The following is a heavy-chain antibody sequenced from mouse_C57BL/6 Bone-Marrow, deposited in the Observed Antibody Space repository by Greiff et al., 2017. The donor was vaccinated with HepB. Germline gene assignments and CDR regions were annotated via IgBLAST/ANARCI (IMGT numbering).Heavy chain of an antibody. V-gene: IGHV1-36*01. CDR1: GFTFTDYY. J-gene: IGHJ2*01. D-gene: IGHD2-4*01. CDR2: VYPYNGGT. Sequence: VEPGPSVKISCKASGFTFTDYYMHWVKQSHGKSLEWIGLVYPYNGGTSYNQKFKGKATLTVDTSSSTAYMELNSLTSEDSAVYYCARALYYDYDNYFDYWGQGTTLTVSS. CDR3: ARALYYDYDNYFDY.